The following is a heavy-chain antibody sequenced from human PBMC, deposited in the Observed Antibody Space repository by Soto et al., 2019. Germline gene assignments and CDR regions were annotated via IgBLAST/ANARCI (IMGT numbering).Heavy chain of an antibody. CDR2: IYYSGTT. J-gene: IGHJ4*02. Sequence: QLQLQESGPGLVKPSETLSLTCTVSGGSISSRIFYWGWVRQPPGKGLEWIGSIYYSGTTYYNPSLKSRVTISVDTSMSHLSLRLSSVTAADTAVYYCARADTAMVPPAYWGQGTLVTVSS. CDR1: GGSISSRIFY. CDR3: ARADTAMVPPAY. V-gene: IGHV4-39*02. D-gene: IGHD5-18*01.